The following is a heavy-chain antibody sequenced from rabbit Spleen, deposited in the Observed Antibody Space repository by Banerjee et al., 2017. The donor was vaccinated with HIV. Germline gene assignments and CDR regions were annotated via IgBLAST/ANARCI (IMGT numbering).Heavy chain of an antibody. CDR1: GFTLSSYY. V-gene: IGHV1S7*01. CDR3: ARDGAGGSYFAL. CDR2: IDPVFGIT. J-gene: IGHJ4*01. Sequence: QLEESAGGLVQPGGSLKLSCKASGFTLSSYYMNWVRQAPGKGLEWIGYIDPVFGITYYANWVNGRFSISRENAQNTVFLQMTSLTAADTATYFGARDGAGGSYFALWGPGTLGTVS. D-gene: IGHD8-1*01.